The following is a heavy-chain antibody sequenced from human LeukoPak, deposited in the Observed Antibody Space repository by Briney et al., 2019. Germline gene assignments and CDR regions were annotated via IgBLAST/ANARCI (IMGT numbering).Heavy chain of an antibody. CDR1: GFTFSSYA. J-gene: IGHJ4*02. D-gene: IGHD2-15*01. V-gene: IGHV3-23*01. CDR2: ISGSGGST. CDR3: AKGRRAAQGYYFDY. Sequence: PGGSLRLSCAASGFTFSSYATSWVRQAPGKGLEWVSAISGSGGSTYYADSVKGRFTISRDNSKNTLYLQMNSLRAEDTAVYYCAKGRRAAQGYYFDYWGQGTLVAVSS.